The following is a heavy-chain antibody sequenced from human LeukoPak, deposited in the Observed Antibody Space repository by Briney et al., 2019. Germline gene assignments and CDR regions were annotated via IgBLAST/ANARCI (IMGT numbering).Heavy chain of an antibody. CDR2: INPSGGST. J-gene: IGHJ6*03. CDR1: GYTLTELS. CDR3: ARGPSITMVRGGQWYYYMDV. Sequence: GASVKVSCKVSGYTLTELSMHWVRQAPGQGLEWMGLINPSGGSTNYAQKFQGRVTMTRDTSTSTVYMELSSLRSEDTAVYYCARGPSITMVRGGQWYYYMDVWGKGTTVTISS. D-gene: IGHD3-10*01. V-gene: IGHV1-46*01.